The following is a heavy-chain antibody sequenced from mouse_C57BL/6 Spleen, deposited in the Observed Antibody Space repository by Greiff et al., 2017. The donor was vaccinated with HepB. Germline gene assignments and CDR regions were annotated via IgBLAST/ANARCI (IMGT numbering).Heavy chain of an antibody. CDR2: IYPGSGNT. CDR3: AREDLGLAWFAY. D-gene: IGHD2-14*01. CDR1: GYSFTSYY. Sequence: VKLVESGPELVKPGASVKISCKASGYSFTSYYIHWVKQRPGQGLEWIGWIYPGSGNTKYNEKFKGKATLTADTSSSTAYMQLSSLTSEDSAVYYCAREDLGLAWFAYWGQGTLVTVSA. J-gene: IGHJ3*01. V-gene: IGHV1-66*01.